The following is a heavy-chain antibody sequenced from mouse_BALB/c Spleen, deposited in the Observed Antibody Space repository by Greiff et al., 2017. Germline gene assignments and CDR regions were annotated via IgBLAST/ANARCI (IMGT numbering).Heavy chain of an antibody. J-gene: IGHJ4*01. Sequence: VQLQESGPGLVQPSQSLSITCTVSGFSLTSYGVHWVRQSPGKGLEWLGVIWSGGSTDYNAAFISRLSISKDNSKSHVFFKMNSLQANDTAIDYCARSYYEDYYAMDYWGQGTSVTVSS. V-gene: IGHV2-2*02. D-gene: IGHD1-1*01. CDR3: ARSYYEDYYAMDY. CDR2: IWSGGST. CDR1: GFSLTSYG.